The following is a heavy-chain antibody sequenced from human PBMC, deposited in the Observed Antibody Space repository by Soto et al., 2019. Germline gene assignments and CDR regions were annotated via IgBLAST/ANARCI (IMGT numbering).Heavy chain of an antibody. V-gene: IGHV5-51*01. D-gene: IGHD6-6*01. CDR3: ARHESPYSSSSNPAFDY. J-gene: IGHJ4*02. Sequence: GESLKISCKGSGYSFTSYWIGWVRQMPGKGLEWMGIIYPGDSDTRYSPSFQGQVTISADKSISTAYLQWSSLKASDTAMYYCARHESPYSSSSNPAFDYWGQGTLVTVSS. CDR2: IYPGDSDT. CDR1: GYSFTSYW.